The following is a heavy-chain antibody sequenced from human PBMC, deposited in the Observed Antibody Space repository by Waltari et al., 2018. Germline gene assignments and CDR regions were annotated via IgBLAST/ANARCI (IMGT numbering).Heavy chain of an antibody. CDR1: GGPISSGDYY. V-gene: IGHV4-30-4*08. CDR3: AREDRSSSWYIAAFDI. D-gene: IGHD6-13*01. J-gene: IGHJ3*02. Sequence: QVQLQESGPGLVKPSQTLSLTCTVSGGPISSGDYYWDWIRQPPGKGLEWIGYIYYSGSTYYHPFLKSRVTISVDTSKNQFSLKLSSVTAADTAVYYCAREDRSSSWYIAAFDIWGQGTMVTVSS. CDR2: IYYSGST.